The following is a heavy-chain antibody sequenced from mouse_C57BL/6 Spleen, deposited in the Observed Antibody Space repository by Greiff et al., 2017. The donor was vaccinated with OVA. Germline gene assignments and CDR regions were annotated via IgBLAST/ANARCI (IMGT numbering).Heavy chain of an antibody. CDR3: ANYDYAWFAY. CDR1: GYSITSGYY. D-gene: IGHD2-4*01. CDR2: ISYDGSN. J-gene: IGHJ3*01. Sequence: EVQLVESGPGLVKPSQSLSLTCSVTGYSITSGYYWNWLRQFPGNKLEWMGYISYDGSNNYNPSLKNRISITRDTSKNQFFLKLNSVTTEDTATYYCANYDYAWFAYWGQGTLVTVSA. V-gene: IGHV3-6*01.